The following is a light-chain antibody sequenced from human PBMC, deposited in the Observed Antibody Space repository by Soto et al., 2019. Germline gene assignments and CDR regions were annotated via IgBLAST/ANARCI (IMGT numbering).Light chain of an antibody. CDR3: QQCRNWPLT. V-gene: IGKV3-15*01. CDR2: DAS. J-gene: IGKJ4*01. Sequence: EIVMTQSPATLSVSPGEGTNLSCKAFLNVYNNLAWYQQRPGQPPRLLIYDASTRATGISARFSGSGYGTEFTLTFSSLQSEDFAVYFCQQCRNWPLTFGGGTKVDIK. CDR1: LNVYNN.